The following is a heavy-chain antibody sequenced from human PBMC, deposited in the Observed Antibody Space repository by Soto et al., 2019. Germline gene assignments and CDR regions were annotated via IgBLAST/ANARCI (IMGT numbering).Heavy chain of an antibody. CDR1: GGSIITGRYY. V-gene: IGHV4-30-4*01. J-gene: IGHJ4*02. CDR3: ASNFGESSWAYFDY. D-gene: IGHD3-10*01. Sequence: SETLSLTCTVSGGSIITGRYYWSWIRQPPGKGLEWIGYISYSGSTYYNPPLKSRVTISIDTSKSQFSLKLTSVTAADTADYYCASNFGESSWAYFDYWGQGTLVTVSS. CDR2: ISYSGST.